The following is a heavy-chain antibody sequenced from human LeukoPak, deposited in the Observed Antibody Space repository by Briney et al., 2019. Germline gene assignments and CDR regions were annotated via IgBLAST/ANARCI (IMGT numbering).Heavy chain of an antibody. D-gene: IGHD6-13*01. Sequence: GGSLRLSCAASGFTFSSYTMNWVRQAPGKGLEWVSSISSSSNIYYADSVKGRFTISRDNAKNSLYLQMNSLRAEDTAVYYCASRYSSSWYYYYYYMDVWGKGTTVTVSS. CDR3: ASRYSSSWYYYYYYMDV. J-gene: IGHJ6*03. V-gene: IGHV3-21*01. CDR1: GFTFSSYT. CDR2: ISSSSNI.